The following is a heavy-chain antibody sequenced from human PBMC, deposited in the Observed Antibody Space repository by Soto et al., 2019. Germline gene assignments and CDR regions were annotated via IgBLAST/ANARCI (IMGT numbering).Heavy chain of an antibody. J-gene: IGHJ6*02. V-gene: IGHV1-69*13. CDR1: GGTFSSYA. D-gene: IGHD3-3*01. CDR2: IIPIFGTA. CDR3: AIETSSVLRFLEWLGNGMDV. Sequence: AASVKVSCKASGGTFSSYAISWVRQAPGQGLEWMGGIIPIFGTANYAQKFQGRVTITADESTSTAYMELSSLRSEDTAVYYCAIETSSVLRFLEWLGNGMDVWGQGTTVTVSS.